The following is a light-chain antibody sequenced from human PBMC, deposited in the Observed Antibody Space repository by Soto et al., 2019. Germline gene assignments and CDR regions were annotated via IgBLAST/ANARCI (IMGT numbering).Light chain of an antibody. CDR1: QDIRYY. CDR3: QQANSFPQT. J-gene: IGKJ1*01. CDR2: DAS. Sequence: DIQMTQSPSSLSASLGDRFTITCQASQDIRYYLNWYQQHPGTAPKRLIYDASNLQSGVPSRFSGSGSGTDFTLTISSLQPEDSATYYCQQANSFPQTFGQGTKVDIK. V-gene: IGKV1-12*01.